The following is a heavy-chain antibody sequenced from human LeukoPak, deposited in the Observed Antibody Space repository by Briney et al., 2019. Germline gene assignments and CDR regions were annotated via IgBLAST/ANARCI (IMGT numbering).Heavy chain of an antibody. Sequence: VGSLRLSCAASGFTFSSYEMNWVRQAPGKGLEWVSYISSSGSTIDYADSVRGRFTISRDNAKNSLSLQMNSLRAEDTAVYYCARENYDSSGSDGPFDYWGQGTLVTVSS. V-gene: IGHV3-48*03. CDR1: GFTFSSYE. CDR2: ISSSGSTI. D-gene: IGHD3-22*01. J-gene: IGHJ4*02. CDR3: ARENYDSSGSDGPFDY.